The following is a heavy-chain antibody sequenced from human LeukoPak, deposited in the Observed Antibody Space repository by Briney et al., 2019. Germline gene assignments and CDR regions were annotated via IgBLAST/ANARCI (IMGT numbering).Heavy chain of an antibody. CDR3: TRLQGSSGGFRMDV. CDR1: GFTFSGSA. CDR2: IRSKANSYAT. J-gene: IGHJ6*04. Sequence: PGGSLKLSCAASGFTFSGSAMHWVRQASGKGLEWVGRIRSKANSYATAYAASVKGRFTIPRDNSKNTAYLQMNSLKTEDTAVYYCTRLQGSSGGFRMDVWGKGTTVTVSS. V-gene: IGHV3-73*01. D-gene: IGHD2-15*01.